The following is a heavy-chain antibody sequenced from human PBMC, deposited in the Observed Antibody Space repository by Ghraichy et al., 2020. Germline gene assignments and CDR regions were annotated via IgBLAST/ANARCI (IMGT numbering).Heavy chain of an antibody. CDR3: ARGLPGSYYPFDY. J-gene: IGHJ4*02. V-gene: IGHV1-2*04. D-gene: IGHD1-26*01. Sequence: ASVKVSCKASGYTFTGYYMHWVRQAPGQGLEWMGWINPNSGGTNYAQKFQGWVTMTRDTSISTAYMELSRLRSDDTAVYYCARGLPGSYYPFDYWGQGTLVTVSS. CDR1: GYTFTGYY. CDR2: INPNSGGT.